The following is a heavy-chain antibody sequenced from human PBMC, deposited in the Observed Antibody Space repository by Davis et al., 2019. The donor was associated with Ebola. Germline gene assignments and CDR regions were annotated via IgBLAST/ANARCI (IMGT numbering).Heavy chain of an antibody. J-gene: IGHJ4*02. D-gene: IGHD6-13*01. CDR3: SSWVSSHFDF. CDR2: IDGPTTNT. CDR1: GFTFSNYA. Sequence: GESLKISCAASGFTFSNYAMMWVRQAPGKGLEWVSTIDGPTTNTHYGDSVKGRFTISRDNSKNTLFLQMDSLRPEDTAMYYCSSWVSSHFDFWGRGTLVTVSS. V-gene: IGHV3-23*05.